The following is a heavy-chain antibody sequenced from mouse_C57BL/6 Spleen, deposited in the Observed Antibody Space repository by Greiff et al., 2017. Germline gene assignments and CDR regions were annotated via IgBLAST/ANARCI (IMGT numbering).Heavy chain of an antibody. D-gene: IGHD2-2*01. V-gene: IGHV1-74*01. Sequence: QVQLQQPGAELVKPGASVKVSCKASGYTFTSYWMHWVKQRPGQGLEWIGRIHPSDSDTNYNQQFKGKATFTVDKSSSTDYMQLSGLTSEDSAVYYCSIWYGYNGGQGTTLTVSS. CDR2: IHPSDSDT. J-gene: IGHJ2*01. CDR1: GYTFTSYW. CDR3: SIWYGYN.